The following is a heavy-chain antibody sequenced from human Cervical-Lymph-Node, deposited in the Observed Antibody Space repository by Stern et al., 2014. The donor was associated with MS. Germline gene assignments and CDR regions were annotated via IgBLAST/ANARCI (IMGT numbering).Heavy chain of an antibody. J-gene: IGHJ4*02. V-gene: IGHV5-51*01. D-gene: IGHD1-26*01. Sequence: VQLGQSGAEMKKPGESLKISCKGSGYSFTLYWIGWARQMPGKDLEWLGIFCPGDSDTRSSPSFQGQVTISADKSISTAYLQWSSLKASDTAMYYCAALVRGSYFYWGQGTLVTVSS. CDR2: FCPGDSDT. CDR3: AALVRGSYFY. CDR1: GYSFTLYW.